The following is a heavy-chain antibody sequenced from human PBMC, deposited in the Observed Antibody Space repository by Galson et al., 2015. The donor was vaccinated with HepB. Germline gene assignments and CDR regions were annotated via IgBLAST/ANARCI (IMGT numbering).Heavy chain of an antibody. J-gene: IGHJ1*01. CDR2: IYNGGTT. CDR1: EFTAGSSY. V-gene: IGHV3-53*04. Sequence: SLRLSCAVSEFTAGSSYMTWVRQAPGKGLESVSVIYNGGTTKYGDSVKGRFTISRHSSSNSVYLQMNSLRAEDTAVYYCARAHTNGWLAIEHWGQGTLVTVSS. D-gene: IGHD6-19*01. CDR3: ARAHTNGWLAIEH.